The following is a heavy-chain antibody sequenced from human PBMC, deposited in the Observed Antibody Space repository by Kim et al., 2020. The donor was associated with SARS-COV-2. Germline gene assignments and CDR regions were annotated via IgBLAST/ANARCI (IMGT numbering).Heavy chain of an antibody. CDR1: GYSFTSYW. Sequence: GESLKISCKGSGYSFTSYWIGWVRQMPGKGLEWMGIIYPGDSDTRYSPSFQGQVTISADKSISTAYLQWSSLKASDTAMYYCASVSDKRGEKDGMDVWGQGTTVTVSS. CDR2: IYPGDSDT. D-gene: IGHD3-16*01. V-gene: IGHV5-51*01. J-gene: IGHJ6*02. CDR3: ASVSDKRGEKDGMDV.